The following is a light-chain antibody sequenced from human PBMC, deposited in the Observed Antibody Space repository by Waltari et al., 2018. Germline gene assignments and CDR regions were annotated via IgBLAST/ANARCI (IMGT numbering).Light chain of an antibody. CDR2: KAS. CDR3: QQYNSYSWT. CDR1: QSLNNW. Sequence: DIQMTQSPFTLSASIVDRVTITCRASQSLNNWLAWYQQKPGKAPKLLIYKASNLEIGVPSRFSGSGSGTEFTLTISSLQPDDFATYYCQQYNSYSWTFGQGTKVEIK. J-gene: IGKJ1*01. V-gene: IGKV1-5*03.